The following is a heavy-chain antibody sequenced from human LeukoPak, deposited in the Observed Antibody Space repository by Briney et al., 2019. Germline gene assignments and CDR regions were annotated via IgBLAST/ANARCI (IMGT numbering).Heavy chain of an antibody. Sequence: ASVKVSCKASGYTFTSYYMHWVRQAPGQGLEWMGIINPSGGSTSYAQKFQGRVTMTRDTSTSTVYMELSSLRSEDTAVHYCAQQLVKGSFDYWGQGTLVTVSS. CDR1: GYTFTSYY. J-gene: IGHJ4*02. CDR2: INPSGGST. D-gene: IGHD6-13*01. CDR3: AQQLVKGSFDY. V-gene: IGHV1-46*03.